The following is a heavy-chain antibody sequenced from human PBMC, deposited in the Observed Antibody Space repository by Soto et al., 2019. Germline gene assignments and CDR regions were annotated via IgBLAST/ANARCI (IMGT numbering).Heavy chain of an antibody. CDR2: IYYSGST. D-gene: IGHD6-6*01. V-gene: IGHV4-30-4*01. Sequence: QVQLQESGPGLVKPSQTLSLTCTVSGGSISSGDYYWSWIRQPPGTGLEWIGYIYYSGSTSSNPSLKSRVTISVDTSKNQFSLKLSSVTAADTAVYYCAVSIGARYFDYWGQGTLVTVSS. J-gene: IGHJ4*02. CDR1: GGSISSGDYY. CDR3: AVSIGARYFDY.